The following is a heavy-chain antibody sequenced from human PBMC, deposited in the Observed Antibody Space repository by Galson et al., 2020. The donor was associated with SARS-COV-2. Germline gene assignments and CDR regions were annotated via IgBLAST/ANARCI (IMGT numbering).Heavy chain of an antibody. D-gene: IGHD2-2*01. CDR2: IIPIFGTA. CDR3: ARVVVPAAMLGYYYYYMDV. J-gene: IGHJ6*03. V-gene: IGHV1-69*13. CDR1: GGTFSSYA. Sequence: SVKVSCKASGGTFSSYAISWVRQAPGQGLEWMGGIIPIFGTANYAQKFQGRVTITADESTSTAYMELSSLRSEDTAVYYCARVVVPAAMLGYYYYYMDVWGKGTTVTVSS.